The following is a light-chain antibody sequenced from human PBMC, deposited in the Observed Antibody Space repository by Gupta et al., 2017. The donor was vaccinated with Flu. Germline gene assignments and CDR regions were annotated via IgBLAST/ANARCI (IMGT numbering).Light chain of an antibody. CDR2: KAS. Sequence: PATLSASAGDRVTITCRASQSISNWLAWYQQKPGEAPKLLIYKASSLEGGVSPRFSGSGSGTEFTLTISSLQPDDFATYYCHQYDSYPLTFGQGTKVEIK. CDR3: HQYDSYPLT. V-gene: IGKV1-5*03. J-gene: IGKJ1*01. CDR1: QSISNW.